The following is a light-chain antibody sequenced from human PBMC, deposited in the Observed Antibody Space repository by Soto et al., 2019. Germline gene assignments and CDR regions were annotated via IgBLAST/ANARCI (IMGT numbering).Light chain of an antibody. J-gene: IGKJ1*01. V-gene: IGKV3-20*01. CDR1: QSVSFSY. CDR2: GAS. CDR3: QQYGSSLWT. Sequence: EIVLTQSPGTLSLSPGERATLSCRASQSVSFSYLAWYQQKPGQAPRLLIYGASSRATGIPDRFSGSGSGTDFTITISRLKPEDFAVYYCQQYGSSLWTFGQGTKVEIK.